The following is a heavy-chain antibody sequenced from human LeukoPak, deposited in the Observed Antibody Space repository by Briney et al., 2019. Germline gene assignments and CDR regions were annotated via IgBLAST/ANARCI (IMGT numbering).Heavy chain of an antibody. Sequence: GSLRLSCAASGFTFDDYGMSWIRQPPGKGLEWIGEINHSGSTNYNPSLKSRVTISVDTSKNQFSLKLSSVTAADTAVYYCATPSIAAAGFWGQGTLVTVSS. CDR3: ATPSIAAAGF. D-gene: IGHD6-13*01. J-gene: IGHJ4*02. V-gene: IGHV4-34*08. CDR1: GFTFDDYG. CDR2: INHSGST.